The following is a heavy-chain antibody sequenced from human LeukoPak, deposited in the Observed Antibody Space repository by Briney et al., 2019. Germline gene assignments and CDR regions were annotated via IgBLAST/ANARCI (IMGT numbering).Heavy chain of an antibody. CDR1: GFTFSSYS. Sequence: GGSLRLSCAASGFTFSSYSMNWVRQAPGKGLEWVSSISSSSSYIYYADSVKGRFTISRDNAKNSLSLQMNSLRAEDTAVYYCASYFDWLLYWGQGTLVTVSS. CDR2: ISSSSSYI. CDR3: ASYFDWLLY. D-gene: IGHD3-9*01. V-gene: IGHV3-21*01. J-gene: IGHJ4*02.